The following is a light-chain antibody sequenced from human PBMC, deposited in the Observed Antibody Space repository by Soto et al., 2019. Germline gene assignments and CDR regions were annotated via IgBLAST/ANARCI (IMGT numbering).Light chain of an antibody. Sequence: EIILTQSPGTLSLSQGERATLSCRASQSVSSRYIAWYQQKPGQAPRLLIYAASSRATGLPDRFRGSGSGTDFALTISRLEPEDFAVYYCQQYDDSLTWTFGQGTKVEIK. V-gene: IGKV3-20*01. J-gene: IGKJ1*01. CDR1: QSVSSRY. CDR2: AAS. CDR3: QQYDDSLTWT.